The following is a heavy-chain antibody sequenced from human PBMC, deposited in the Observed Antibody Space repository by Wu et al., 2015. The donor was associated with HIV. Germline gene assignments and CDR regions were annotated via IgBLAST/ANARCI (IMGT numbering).Heavy chain of an antibody. V-gene: IGHV4-34*01. CDR3: SRANVLRSAGAYYYYYMDV. D-gene: IGHD2-15*01. CDR2: INHSGST. Sequence: QVQLQRWGAGLLKPSETLSLTCAVYGGSFTNYYWSWIRQPPGKGLQWIGEINHSGSTNYNPSLKSRVTISVDTSKNQFSLKLRSVTAADTALYYCSRANVLRSAGAYYYYYMDVWAKGTTLIVSS. CDR1: GGSFTNYY. J-gene: IGHJ6*03.